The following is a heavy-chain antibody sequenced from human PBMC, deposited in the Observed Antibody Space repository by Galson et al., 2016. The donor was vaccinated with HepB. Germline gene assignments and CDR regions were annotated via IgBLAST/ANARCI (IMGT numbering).Heavy chain of an antibody. D-gene: IGHD1/OR15-1a*01. V-gene: IGHV2-5*02. Sequence: PALVKPTQTLTLTCTFSGFSLSGSGMGVGWIRQPPGKALEWLALIFWDDDKRYSPFLKSRLTITNDTSKNQVVLTMTNMDPVDTATYYCAHSCTWDNGWGYWGQGTLVTVSS. CDR1: GFSLSGSGMG. J-gene: IGHJ4*02. CDR3: AHSCTWDNGWGY. CDR2: IFWDDDK.